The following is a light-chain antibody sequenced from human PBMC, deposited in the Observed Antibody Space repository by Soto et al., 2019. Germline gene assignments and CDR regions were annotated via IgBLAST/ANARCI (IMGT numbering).Light chain of an antibody. CDR2: GAS. CDR3: QQYNNWPPWT. V-gene: IGKV3-15*01. Sequence: EIVMTQSPATLSVSPGERATLSCRASQSVSSNLAWYQQNPGQAPRLLIYGASTRATGIPARFSGSGSGTEFTLTISSLQYEDFAVYYCQQYNNWPPWTFGQGTKVEIK. CDR1: QSVSSN. J-gene: IGKJ1*01.